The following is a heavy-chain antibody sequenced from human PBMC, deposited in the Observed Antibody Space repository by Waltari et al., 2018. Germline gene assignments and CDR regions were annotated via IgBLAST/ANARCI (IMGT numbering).Heavy chain of an antibody. CDR1: GFTFSGSA. CDR2: IRSKANSYAT. D-gene: IGHD6-25*01. Sequence: GGGLVQPGGSLKLSCAASGFTFSGSAMHWVRQASGKGLEWVGRIRSKANSYATAYAASVKGRFIISRDDSKNTAYLQMNSLKTEDTAVYYCTRRRSDSSGYYMDVWGKGTTVTVSS. CDR3: TRRRSDSSGYYMDV. J-gene: IGHJ6*03. V-gene: IGHV3-73*01.